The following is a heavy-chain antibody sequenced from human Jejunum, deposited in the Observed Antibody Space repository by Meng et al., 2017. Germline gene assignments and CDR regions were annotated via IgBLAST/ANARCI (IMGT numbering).Heavy chain of an antibody. CDR1: GFTFSSYY. V-gene: IGHV3-74*01. D-gene: IGHD5-24*01. Sequence: GESLKISCAASGFTFSSYYMHWVRQVPGKGLVWVSRINTDGSSTNYADSVKGRFTISRDNAKNTLYLQMNSLRAEDTAVYYCARDEDGYNYWGQGMLVTVSS. CDR3: ARDEDGYNY. J-gene: IGHJ4*02. CDR2: INTDGSST.